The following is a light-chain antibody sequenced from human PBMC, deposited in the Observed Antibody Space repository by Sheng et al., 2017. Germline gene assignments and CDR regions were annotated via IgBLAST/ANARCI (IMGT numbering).Light chain of an antibody. Sequence: EIVLTQSPDTLSLSPGERATLSCRASQSFSSSYLTWYQQKPGQPPRLLIYGVSTRATGIPDRFSGSGSGTDFTLTISRLEPEDFAVYYCQQYGSSPPWTFGQGTEGGNQT. CDR3: QQYGSSPPWT. V-gene: IGKV3-20*01. J-gene: IGKJ1*01. CDR2: GVS. CDR1: QSFSSSY.